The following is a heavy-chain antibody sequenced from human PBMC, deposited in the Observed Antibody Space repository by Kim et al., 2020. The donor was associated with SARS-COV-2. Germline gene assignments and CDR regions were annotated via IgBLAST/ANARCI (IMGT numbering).Heavy chain of an antibody. V-gene: IGHV4-39*01. Sequence: PSLKSRVTISGDTSKTQFSLKLSSVTAADTAVYYCAGRGYSYGSGVFDYWGQGTLVTVSS. J-gene: IGHJ4*02. D-gene: IGHD5-18*01. CDR3: AGRGYSYGSGVFDY.